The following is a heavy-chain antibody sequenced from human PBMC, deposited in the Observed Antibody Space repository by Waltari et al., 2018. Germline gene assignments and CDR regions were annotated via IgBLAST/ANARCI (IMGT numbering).Heavy chain of an antibody. V-gene: IGHV3-21*01. Sequence: EVQLVESGGGLVKPGGSLRLSCAASGFTFSSYSMNWVRQAPGKGLEWVSSISSSSSYIYYADSVKGRFTISRDNAKNSLYLQMNSLRAEDTAVYYCARDKSRQAGDYWGQGTLVIVSS. CDR2: ISSSSSYI. CDR3: ARDKSRQAGDY. CDR1: GFTFSSYS. J-gene: IGHJ4*02.